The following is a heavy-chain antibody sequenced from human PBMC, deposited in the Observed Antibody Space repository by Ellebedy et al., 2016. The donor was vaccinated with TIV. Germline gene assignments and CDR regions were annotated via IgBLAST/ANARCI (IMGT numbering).Heavy chain of an antibody. J-gene: IGHJ6*02. CDR2: ISYDGSNK. CDR1: GFTFSSYW. V-gene: IGHV3-30-3*01. Sequence: GESLKISCAASGFTFSSYWMHWVRQAPGKGLEWVAVISYDGSNKYYADSVKGRFTISRDNSKNTLYLQMNSLRAEDTALYYCAYYYYGMDVWGQGTTVTVSS. CDR3: AYYYYGMDV.